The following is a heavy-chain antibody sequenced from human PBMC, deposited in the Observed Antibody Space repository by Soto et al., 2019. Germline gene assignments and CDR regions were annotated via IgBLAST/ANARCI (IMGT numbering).Heavy chain of an antibody. CDR2: IYYSGST. CDR3: ARPHGGSSGWDNWFDP. V-gene: IGHV4-59*01. Sequence: SETLSLTCTVSGGSISSYYWSWIRQPPGKGLEWIGYIYYSGSTNYNPSLKSRVTISVDTSKNQFSLKLSSVTAADTAVFYCARPHGGSSGWDNWFDPWGQGTLVTSPQ. J-gene: IGHJ5*02. D-gene: IGHD6-25*01. CDR1: GGSISSYY.